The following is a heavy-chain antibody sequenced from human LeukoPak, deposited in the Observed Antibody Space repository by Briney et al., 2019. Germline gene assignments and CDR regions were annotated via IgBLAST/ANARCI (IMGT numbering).Heavy chain of an antibody. CDR3: ARDLSRGYDFFDY. CDR2: IIPIFGTA. J-gene: IGHJ4*02. CDR1: GGTLSSYA. Sequence: SVKVSCKASGGTLSSYAISWVRQAPGQGLEWMGGIIPIFGTANYAQKFQGRVTITADESTSTAYMELSSLSSEDTAVYYCARDLSRGYDFFDYWGQGTLATVSS. V-gene: IGHV1-69*01. D-gene: IGHD5-12*01.